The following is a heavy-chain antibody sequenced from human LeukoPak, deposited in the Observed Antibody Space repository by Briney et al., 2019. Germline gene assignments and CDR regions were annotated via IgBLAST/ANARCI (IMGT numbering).Heavy chain of an antibody. Sequence: ASVKVSCKASGYTFTSYDFNWVRQATGRRPEWMGWMSPNSGDTGYAQKFQDRVTMTRNTSISTAYMELSSLRSDATAVYYCARGPPNWGYDYWGPGTLVTVSS. CDR1: GYTFTSYD. CDR3: ARGPPNWGYDY. D-gene: IGHD7-27*01. J-gene: IGHJ4*02. V-gene: IGHV1-8*01. CDR2: MSPNSGDT.